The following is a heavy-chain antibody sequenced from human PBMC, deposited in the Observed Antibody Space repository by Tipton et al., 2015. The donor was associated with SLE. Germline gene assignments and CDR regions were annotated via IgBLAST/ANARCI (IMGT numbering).Heavy chain of an antibody. CDR3: TRDIGDFWKGPPVYV. J-gene: IGHJ6*04. CDR2: ISSGSSTI. Sequence: SLRLSCVASGFNFGAYHMKWVRQAPGKGLEWLSYISSGSSTIYYADSVRGRFTVSRDNARTTLYLQMTSLRAEDSALYYCTRDIGDFWKGPPVYVWGKGTTVTVSS. CDR1: GFNFGAYH. V-gene: IGHV3-48*01. D-gene: IGHD3-3*01.